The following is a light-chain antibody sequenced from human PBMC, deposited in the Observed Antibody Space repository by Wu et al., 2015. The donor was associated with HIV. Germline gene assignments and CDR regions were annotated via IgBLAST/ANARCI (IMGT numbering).Light chain of an antibody. CDR2: AAS. CDR3: QQSYSTTWT. CDR1: QSISSY. J-gene: IGKJ1*01. V-gene: IGKV1-39*01. Sequence: DIQMTQSPSSLSASVGDRVTITCRASQSISSYLNWYQQKPGKAPNLLIYAASTLQSGVPSRFSGSASGTDFTLTISSLQPEDFATYYCQQSYSTTWTFGQGTKVEIK.